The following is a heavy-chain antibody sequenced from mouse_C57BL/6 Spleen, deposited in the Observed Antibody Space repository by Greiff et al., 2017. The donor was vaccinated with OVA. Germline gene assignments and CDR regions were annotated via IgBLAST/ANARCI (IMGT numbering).Heavy chain of an antibody. CDR1: GYSFTSYY. CDR3: AWGSNYEGMDY. V-gene: IGHV1-66*01. CDR2: IYPGSGNT. D-gene: IGHD2-5*01. Sequence: QVQLKESGPELVKPGASVKISCKASGYSFTSYYIHWVKQRPGQGLEWIGWIYPGSGNTKYNEKFKGKATLTADTSSSTAYMQLSSLTSEDSAVYYCAWGSNYEGMDYWGQGTSVTVSS. J-gene: IGHJ4*01.